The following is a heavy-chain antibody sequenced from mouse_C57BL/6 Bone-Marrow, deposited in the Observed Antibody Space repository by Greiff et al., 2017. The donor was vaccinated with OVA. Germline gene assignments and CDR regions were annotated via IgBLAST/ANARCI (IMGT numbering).Heavy chain of an antibody. V-gene: IGHV14-4*01. CDR2: IDPENGDT. CDR1: GFNIKDDY. D-gene: IGHD4-1*01. CDR3: TTWDSYAMDY. Sequence: VQLKQSGAELVRPGASVKLSCTASGFNIKDDYMHWVKQRPEQGLEWIGWIDPENGDTEYASKFQGKATITADTSSNTAYLQLSSLTSEDTAVYYCTTWDSYAMDYWGQGTSVTVSS. J-gene: IGHJ4*01.